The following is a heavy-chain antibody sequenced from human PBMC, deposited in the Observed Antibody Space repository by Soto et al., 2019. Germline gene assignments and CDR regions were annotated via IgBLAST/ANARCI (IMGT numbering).Heavy chain of an antibody. Sequence: GGSLRLSCAASGFTFSSYWMSWVRQAPGKGLEWVANIKQDGSEKYYVDSVKGRFTISRDNAKNSLYLQMNSLRAEDTAVYYCASRERAGYRYGSGGGYYYGMDVWGQGTTVTVSS. D-gene: IGHD5-18*01. CDR1: GFTFSSYW. CDR3: ASRERAGYRYGSGGGYYYGMDV. J-gene: IGHJ6*02. V-gene: IGHV3-7*01. CDR2: IKQDGSEK.